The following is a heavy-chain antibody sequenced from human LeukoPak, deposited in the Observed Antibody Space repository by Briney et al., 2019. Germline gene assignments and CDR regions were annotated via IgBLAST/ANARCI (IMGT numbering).Heavy chain of an antibody. CDR3: ARGELLPDY. V-gene: IGHV4-61*01. D-gene: IGHD3-10*01. J-gene: IGHJ4*02. Sequence: PSETLSLTCTVSGGSIISGSKYWSWIRQPPGKGLEWIGYIYYSGSTNYSPSLKSRVTISVDTSKNQFSLKLSSVTAADTAVYYCARGELLPDYWGQGTLVTVSS. CDR2: IYYSGST. CDR1: GGSIISGSKY.